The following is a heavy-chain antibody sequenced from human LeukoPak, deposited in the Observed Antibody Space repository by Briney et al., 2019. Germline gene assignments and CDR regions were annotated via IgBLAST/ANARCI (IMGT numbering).Heavy chain of an antibody. V-gene: IGHV1-2*02. J-gene: IGHJ4*02. Sequence: GASVKGSCKASGYTFTGYYMHWVRQAPGQGLEWMGWINPNSGGTNYAQKFQGRVTMTRDTSISTAYMELSRLRSDDTAVYYCARYRGYSYGTPPGIAAAGTDYWGQGTLVTVSS. D-gene: IGHD6-13*01. CDR2: INPNSGGT. CDR3: ARYRGYSYGTPPGIAAAGTDY. CDR1: GYTFTGYY.